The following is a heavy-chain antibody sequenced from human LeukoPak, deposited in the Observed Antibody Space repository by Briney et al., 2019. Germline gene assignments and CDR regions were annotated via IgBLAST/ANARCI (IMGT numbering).Heavy chain of an antibody. Sequence: SETLSLTCTVSGGSISSYYWSWIRQPAGKGLEWIGRIYTSGSTNYNPSLKSRVTMSVDTSKNQFSLKLSSVTAADTAVYYCARTPPRYGSGSYFWVHRGLLSNWFDPWGQGTLVTVSS. CDR1: GGSISSYY. CDR3: ARTPPRYGSGSYFWVHRGLLSNWFDP. D-gene: IGHD3-10*01. CDR2: IYTSGST. V-gene: IGHV4-4*07. J-gene: IGHJ5*02.